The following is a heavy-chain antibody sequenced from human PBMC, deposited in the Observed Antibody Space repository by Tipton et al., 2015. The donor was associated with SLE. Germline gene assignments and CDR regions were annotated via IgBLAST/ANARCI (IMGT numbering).Heavy chain of an antibody. CDR2: IYYSGST. CDR3: ARQGTGFGSGRDDY. D-gene: IGHD1-14*01. CDR1: GGSISSSSYY. V-gene: IGHV4-39*01. J-gene: IGHJ4*02. Sequence: TLSLTCTVSGGSISSSSYYWGWIRQPPGKGLEWIGSIYYSGSTYYNPSLKSRVTISVDTSKNQFSLSLYSVTVEDTAVYYCARQGTGFGSGRDDYWGQGILVTVSS.